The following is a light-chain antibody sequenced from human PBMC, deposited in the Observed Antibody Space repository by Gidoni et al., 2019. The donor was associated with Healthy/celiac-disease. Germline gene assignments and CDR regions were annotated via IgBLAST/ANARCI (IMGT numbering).Light chain of an antibody. J-gene: IGLJ3*02. CDR3: QVWDSSSDHHWV. Sequence: SYVLPQPPPVSVAPGQTARITCGGTNIGSKSVHWYQQKPGQAPVLVVYDDSDRPSGIPERFSGSNSGNTATLTISRVEAGDEADYYCQVWDSSSDHHWVFGGGTKLTVL. CDR1: NIGSKS. V-gene: IGLV3-21*02. CDR2: DDS.